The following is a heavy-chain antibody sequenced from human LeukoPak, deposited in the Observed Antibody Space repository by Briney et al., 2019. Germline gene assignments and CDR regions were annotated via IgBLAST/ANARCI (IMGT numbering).Heavy chain of an antibody. Sequence: SQTLSLTCTVSGGSISSGGYYWSWIRQPPGKGLEWIGYIYHSGSTYYNPSLKSRVTISVDRSKNQFSLKLSSVTAADTAVYYCARDRSYHDSSGYFSAFDYWGQGTLVTVSS. CDR2: IYHSGST. CDR1: GGSISSGGYY. CDR3: ARDRSYHDSSGYFSAFDY. D-gene: IGHD3-22*01. V-gene: IGHV4-30-2*01. J-gene: IGHJ4*02.